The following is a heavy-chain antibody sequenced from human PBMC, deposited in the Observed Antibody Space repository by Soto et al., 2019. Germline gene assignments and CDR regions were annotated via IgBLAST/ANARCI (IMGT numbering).Heavy chain of an antibody. CDR3: ARESPHYDFWSGYYTYRGFDP. D-gene: IGHD3-3*01. V-gene: IGHV1-18*04. CDR1: GYTFTSYG. CDR2: ISAYNGNT. J-gene: IGHJ5*02. Sequence: ASVEVSCKASGYTFTSYGISWVRQAPGQGLEWMGWISAYNGNTNYAQKLQGRVTMTTDTSTSTAYMELRSLRSDDTAVYYCARESPHYDFWSGYYTYRGFDPWGQGTLVTVSS.